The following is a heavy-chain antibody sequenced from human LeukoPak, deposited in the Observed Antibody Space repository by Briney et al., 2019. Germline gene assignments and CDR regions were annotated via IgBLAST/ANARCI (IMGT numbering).Heavy chain of an antibody. CDR3: ASSPPSGSTSLCY. CDR1: GYTFTSYG. D-gene: IGHD2-2*01. J-gene: IGHJ4*02. CDR2: ISAYNGNT. V-gene: IGHV1-18*01. Sequence: HRASVKVSCKASGYTFTSYGISWVRQAPGQGLEWMGWISAYNGNTNYARKLQGRVTMTTDTSTSTAYMELRSLRSDDTAVYYCASSPPSGSTSLCYWGQGTLVTVSS.